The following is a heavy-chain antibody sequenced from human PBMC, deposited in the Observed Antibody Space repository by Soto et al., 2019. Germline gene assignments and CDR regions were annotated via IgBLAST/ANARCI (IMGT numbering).Heavy chain of an antibody. D-gene: IGHD1-1*01. V-gene: IGHV3-33*01. CDR1: GFTFNSYA. CDR3: ARGELEPYYYYYMDV. Sequence: QVQLVESGGDVAQPGRSLRLSCAASGFTFNSYAMHWVRQAPGKGLEWVAVIWYDGSNKYYADSVKGRFTISRDNSKNTLYLQMNSLRAEDTAVYYCARGELEPYYYYYMDVWGKGTTVTVSS. J-gene: IGHJ6*03. CDR2: IWYDGSNK.